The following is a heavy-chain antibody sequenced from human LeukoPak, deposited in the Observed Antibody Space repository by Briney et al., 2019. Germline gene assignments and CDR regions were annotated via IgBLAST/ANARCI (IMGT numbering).Heavy chain of an antibody. V-gene: IGHV1-69*05. J-gene: IGHJ6*03. D-gene: IGHD1-7*01. CDR3: AESSGITGTTRDYYYYMDV. CDR2: IIPIFGTA. CDR1: GGTFSSYA. Sequence: SVKVSCKASGGTFSSYAISWVRQAPGQGLEWMGGIIPIFGTANYAQKFQGRVTITTDESTSTAYMELSSLRSEDTAVYYCAESSGITGTTRDYYYYMDVWGKGTTVTVSS.